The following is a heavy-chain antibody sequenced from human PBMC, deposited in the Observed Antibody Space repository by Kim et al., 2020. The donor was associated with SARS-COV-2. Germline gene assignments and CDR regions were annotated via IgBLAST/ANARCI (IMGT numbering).Heavy chain of an antibody. J-gene: IGHJ5*02. CDR1: GFTFSSYA. CDR2: ISYDGSNK. V-gene: IGHV3-30-3*01. D-gene: IGHD3-10*01. CDR3: ASSGSGSYFNWFDP. Sequence: GGSLRLSCAASGFTFSSYAMHWVRQAPGKGLEWVAVISYDGSNKYYADSVKGRFTISRDNSKNTLYLQMNSLRAGDTAVYYCASSGSGSYFNWFDPWGQGTLVTVSS.